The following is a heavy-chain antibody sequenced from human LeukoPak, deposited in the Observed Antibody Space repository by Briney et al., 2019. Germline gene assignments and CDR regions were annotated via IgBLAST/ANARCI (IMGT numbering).Heavy chain of an antibody. V-gene: IGHV3-33*01. CDR3: ARGPSMVRGITAFDY. CDR2: IWYDGSNK. D-gene: IGHD3-10*01. Sequence: GRSLRLSCAASGFTFSSYGMHWVRQAPGKGLEWVAVIWYDGSNKYYADSVKGRFTISRDNFKNTLYLQMNSLRAEDTAVYYCARGPSMVRGITAFDYWGQGTLVTVSS. CDR1: GFTFSSYG. J-gene: IGHJ4*02.